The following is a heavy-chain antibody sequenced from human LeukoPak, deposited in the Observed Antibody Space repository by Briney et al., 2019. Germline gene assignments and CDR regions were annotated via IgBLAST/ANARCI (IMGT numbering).Heavy chain of an antibody. CDR2: INHSGST. D-gene: IGHD5-18*01. CDR3: ARGRRGYSYGPGLDY. Sequence: SETLSLTCAVYGGSFSGYYWSWIRQPPGKGLEWIGEINHSGSTNYNPSLKSRVTISVDTSKNQFSLKLSSVTAADTAVYYCARGRRGYSYGPGLDYWGQGTLVTVSS. V-gene: IGHV4-34*01. J-gene: IGHJ4*02. CDR1: GGSFSGYY.